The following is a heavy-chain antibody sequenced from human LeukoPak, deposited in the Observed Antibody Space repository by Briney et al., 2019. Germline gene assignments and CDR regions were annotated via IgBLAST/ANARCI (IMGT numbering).Heavy chain of an antibody. CDR3: AKNARDSYGYPYCGGDCYSLYYFDY. Sequence: LGGSLRLSCAASGFTFSSYAMSWVRQAPGKGLEWVSAISGSGGSTYYADSVKGRFTISRDNSKNTLYLQMNSLRAEDTAVYYCAKNARDSYGYPYCGGDCYSLYYFDYWGQGTLVTVSS. CDR2: ISGSGGST. V-gene: IGHV3-23*01. D-gene: IGHD2-21*01. J-gene: IGHJ4*02. CDR1: GFTFSSYA.